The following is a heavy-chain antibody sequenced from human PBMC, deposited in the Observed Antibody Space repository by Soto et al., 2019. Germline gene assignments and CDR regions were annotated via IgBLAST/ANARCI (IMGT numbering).Heavy chain of an antibody. Sequence: PWGSLRLSCAASGFTFSSYAMHWVRQAPGKGLEWVAVISYDGSNKYYADSVKGRFTISRDNSKNTLYLQMSSLRAEDTAVYYCATEQLAVLRGVLDYWGQGTLVTVSS. V-gene: IGHV3-30-3*01. D-gene: IGHD1-1*01. CDR2: ISYDGSNK. CDR1: GFTFSSYA. CDR3: ATEQLAVLRGVLDY. J-gene: IGHJ4*02.